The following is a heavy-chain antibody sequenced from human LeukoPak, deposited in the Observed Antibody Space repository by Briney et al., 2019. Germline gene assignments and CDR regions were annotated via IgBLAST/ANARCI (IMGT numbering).Heavy chain of an antibody. CDR2: TYYSGST. CDR1: GGSISSSSYY. Sequence: SETLSLTCTVSGGSISSSSYYWGWIRQPPGKGLEWIGNTYYSGSTYYNPSLKSRVTISVDTSKNQFSLKLGSVTAADTAVYYCAREGYCSSTSCYPSWFDPWGQGTLVTVSS. D-gene: IGHD2-2*01. J-gene: IGHJ5*02. V-gene: IGHV4-39*07. CDR3: AREGYCSSTSCYPSWFDP.